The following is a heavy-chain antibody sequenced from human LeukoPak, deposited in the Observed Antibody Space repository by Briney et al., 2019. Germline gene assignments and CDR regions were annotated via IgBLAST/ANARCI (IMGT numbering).Heavy chain of an antibody. V-gene: IGHV3-74*01. CDR3: ARDRTQLGNWFDP. CDR2: IHSDGSST. Sequence: GGSLRLSCAGSGITFSGYWMHWVRQAPGKGLVWVSRIHSDGSSTSYADSVKGRFTISRDNAKNTLYLQMNSLRAEDTAVYYCARDRTQLGNWFDPWGQGTLVTVSS. CDR1: GITFSGYW. D-gene: IGHD1-1*01. J-gene: IGHJ5*02.